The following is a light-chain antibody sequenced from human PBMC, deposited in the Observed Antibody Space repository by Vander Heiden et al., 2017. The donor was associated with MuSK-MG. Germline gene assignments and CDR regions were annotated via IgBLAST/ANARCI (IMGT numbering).Light chain of an antibody. V-gene: IGKV3-20*01. CDR1: QSVSSSY. J-gene: IGKJ5*01. CDR2: GAS. CDR3: QQYGSSPIT. Sequence: EIVLTQSPGTLSLSPGERATLSCRASQSVSSSYLAWYQQKPGQAPRLLIYGASSRATGIPDRLSGSASGTDFTLTISILEPEDIAVYYCQQYGSSPITFGQGTRLEIK.